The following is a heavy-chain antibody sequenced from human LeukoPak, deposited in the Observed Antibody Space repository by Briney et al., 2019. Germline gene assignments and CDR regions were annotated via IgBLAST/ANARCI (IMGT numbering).Heavy chain of an antibody. D-gene: IGHD5-12*01. CDR3: ARTRGYAIGY. CDR1: ELLVNSNH. CDR2: MYSGGAT. Sequence: GGSLRLSCAASELLVNSNHMSWVRQAPGKGLEWVSIMYSGGATYYADSVKGRFTVSRDNSKNTLYLVMNRLRAEDTAVYHCARTRGYAIGYWGQGILVTVSS. V-gene: IGHV3-53*01. J-gene: IGHJ4*02.